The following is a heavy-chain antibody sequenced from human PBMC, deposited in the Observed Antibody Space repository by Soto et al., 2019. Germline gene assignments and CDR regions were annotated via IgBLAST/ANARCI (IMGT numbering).Heavy chain of an antibody. CDR2: IYYSGST. D-gene: IGHD3-3*01. V-gene: IGHV4-59*01. CDR3: ARVITIFGVVPAFWFDP. J-gene: IGHJ5*02. CDR1: GGSISSYY. Sequence: SETLSLTCTVSGGSISSYYWSWIRQPPGKGLEWIGYIYYSGSTNYNPSLKSRVTISVDTSKNQFSLKLSSVTAADTAVYYCARVITIFGVVPAFWFDPWGQGTLVTVS.